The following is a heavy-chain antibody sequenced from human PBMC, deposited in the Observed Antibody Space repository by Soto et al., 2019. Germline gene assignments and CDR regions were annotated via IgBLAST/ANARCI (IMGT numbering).Heavy chain of an antibody. Sequence: QVQLVQSGAEVKKPGSSVKVSCKASGGTFSSYAISWVRQAPGQGLEWMGGIIPIFGTANYAQKFQGRVTITANESTSTAYMELSSLRSEDTAVYYCAGTYGGNSGSGWAVDYWGQGTLVTVSS. CDR3: AGTYGGNSGSGWAVDY. CDR1: GGTFSSYA. V-gene: IGHV1-69*01. D-gene: IGHD3-10*01. J-gene: IGHJ4*02. CDR2: IIPIFGTA.